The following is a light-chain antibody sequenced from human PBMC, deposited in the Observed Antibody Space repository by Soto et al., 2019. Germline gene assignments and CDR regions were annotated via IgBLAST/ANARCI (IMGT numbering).Light chain of an antibody. J-gene: IGKJ1*01. Sequence: EIVMTQSPATLSVSPGERATLSCRASQSISSDVAWYQQKPGQAPRLLIYDAYNRATGIPPRFSGSGSGTDFTLTISRLEPEDFAVYYCQQYGSSGTFGQGTKVDIK. CDR3: QQYGSSGT. CDR1: QSISSD. CDR2: DAY. V-gene: IGKV3-20*01.